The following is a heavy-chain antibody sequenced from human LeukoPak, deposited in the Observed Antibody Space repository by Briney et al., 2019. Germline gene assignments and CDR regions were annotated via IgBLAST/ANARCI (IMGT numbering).Heavy chain of an antibody. CDR2: ISGSGGST. Sequence: GGSLRLSCAASGFTFSSYAMSWVRQAPGKGLEWVSAISGSGGSTYYADSVKGRFTISRDNSKNTLYPQMNSLRAEDTAVYYCARDRSSLRFLEWLLNHWGQGTLVTVSS. J-gene: IGHJ5*02. V-gene: IGHV3-23*01. CDR1: GFTFSSYA. CDR3: ARDRSSLRFLEWLLNH. D-gene: IGHD3-3*01.